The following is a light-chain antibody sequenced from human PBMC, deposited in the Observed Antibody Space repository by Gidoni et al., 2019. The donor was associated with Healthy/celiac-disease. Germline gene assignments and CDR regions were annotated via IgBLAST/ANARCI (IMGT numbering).Light chain of an antibody. Sequence: EIVMTQPPATLSVSPGERATLSCRASQSVSSNLAWYQQKPGQAPRLLIYGASTRATGIPARFSGSGSGTEFTLTISSLQSEDFAVYYCQQYNSWPMAFGQGTKVEIK. CDR3: QQYNSWPMA. CDR1: QSVSSN. CDR2: GAS. J-gene: IGKJ1*01. V-gene: IGKV3-15*01.